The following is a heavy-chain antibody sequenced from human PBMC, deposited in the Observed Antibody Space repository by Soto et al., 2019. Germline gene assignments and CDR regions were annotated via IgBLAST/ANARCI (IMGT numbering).Heavy chain of an antibody. CDR2: ISGSGGST. D-gene: IGHD3-3*01. J-gene: IGHJ4*02. CDR1: GFTFSSYA. V-gene: IGHV3-23*01. CDR3: ANPYPFDDFWSGYYTGPIDE. Sequence: GGSLRLSCAASGFTFSSYAMSWVRQAPGKGLEWVSAISGSGGSTYYADSVKGRFTISRDNSKNTLYLQMNSLRAEDTAVYYCANPYPFDDFWSGYYTGPIDEWGQGTLVTVSS.